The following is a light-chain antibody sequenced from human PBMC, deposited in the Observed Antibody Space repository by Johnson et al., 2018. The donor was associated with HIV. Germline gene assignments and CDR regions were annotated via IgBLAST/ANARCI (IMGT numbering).Light chain of an antibody. Sequence: QSMLTQPPSVSAAPGQKVTISCSGSSSNIGNNYVSWYQQLPGTAPKLLIFDNHKRPSGIPDRFSGSKSGTSATLGITGLQTGDEADYYCGSWDSSLSAHYVFGTGTKVTVL. CDR3: GSWDSSLSAHYV. CDR2: DNH. J-gene: IGLJ1*01. V-gene: IGLV1-51*01. CDR1: SSNIGNNY.